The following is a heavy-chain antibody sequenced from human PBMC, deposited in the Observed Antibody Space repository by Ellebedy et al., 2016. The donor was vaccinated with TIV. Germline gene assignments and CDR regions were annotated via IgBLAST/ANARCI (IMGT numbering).Heavy chain of an antibody. V-gene: IGHV4-4*07. D-gene: IGHD3-3*01. CDR1: GGSISPSF. Sequence: SETLSLXCTVSGGSISPSFWRWVRQPAGGGLEWIGHISARGITNYNPSVKSRITMSLDTSRNRFSLNLRSVTAADTAVYYCATERRSGYPDVAYYFDFWGQGTLVSVSS. CDR2: ISARGIT. CDR3: ATERRSGYPDVAYYFDF. J-gene: IGHJ4*02.